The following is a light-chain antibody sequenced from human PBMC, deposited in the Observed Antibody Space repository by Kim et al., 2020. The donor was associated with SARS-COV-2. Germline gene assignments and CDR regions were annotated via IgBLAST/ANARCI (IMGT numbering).Light chain of an antibody. CDR3: QQYKSYSRT. CDR2: DAS. J-gene: IGKJ1*01. CDR1: QSISSW. Sequence: DIQMTQSPSTLSASVGDRVTITCRARQSISSWLAWYQQKPGKVPKLLIYDASSLESGVPSRFSGSGSGTEFTLTISSLQPDDFATYYCQQYKSYSRTFGQGTKVDIK. V-gene: IGKV1-5*01.